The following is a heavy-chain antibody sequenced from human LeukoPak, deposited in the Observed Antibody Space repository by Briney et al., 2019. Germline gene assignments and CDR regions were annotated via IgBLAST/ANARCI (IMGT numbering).Heavy chain of an antibody. CDR1: GGSISISSYY. CDR2: IYYSGST. J-gene: IGHJ4*02. CDR3: ARQGAAAGTNV. D-gene: IGHD6-13*01. V-gene: IGHV4-39*01. Sequence: SETLSLTCSVSGGSISISSYYWGWIRQPPGKGLEWIGNIYYSGSTYYNPSLKSRVTISVDTSKNQFSLKLSSVTAADTAVYYCARQGAAAGTNVWGQGTLVTVSS.